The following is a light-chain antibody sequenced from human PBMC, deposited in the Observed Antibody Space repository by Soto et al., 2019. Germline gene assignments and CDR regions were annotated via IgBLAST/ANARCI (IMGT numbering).Light chain of an antibody. CDR3: QQYGYPQLT. Sequence: EIVLTQSPGTLSLSPGETVTLSCRASQSISSNYVAWFQHKPGQAPRLLIYGASSRAPGIPERFSGSGSGTDFSLTINRLEPEDSAVSYCQQYGYPQLTFGGGTKVDIK. CDR2: GAS. CDR1: QSISSNY. V-gene: IGKV3-20*01. J-gene: IGKJ4*01.